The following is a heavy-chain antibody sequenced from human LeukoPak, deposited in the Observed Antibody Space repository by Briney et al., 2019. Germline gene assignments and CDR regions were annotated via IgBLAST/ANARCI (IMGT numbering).Heavy chain of an antibody. J-gene: IGHJ4*02. CDR1: GGTFISYA. D-gene: IGHD3-3*01. CDR2: IIPIFGTA. CDR3: ARVEPYYDFWSGYYLLDY. Sequence: SVKVSCKASGGTFISYAISWVRQAPGQGLEWMGGIIPIFGTANYAQKFQGSVTITADESTSTAYMELSSLRSEDTAVYYCARVEPYYDFWSGYYLLDYWGQGTLVTVSS. V-gene: IGHV1-69*13.